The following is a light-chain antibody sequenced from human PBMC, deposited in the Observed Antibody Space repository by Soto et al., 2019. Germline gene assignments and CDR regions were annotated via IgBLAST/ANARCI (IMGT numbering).Light chain of an antibody. CDR3: QQYSSYSRT. Sequence: IQMNQSASTLSAFVGHRVTITCRASQRRSSWLAWYQQKPGKVPKLLIHDASSLESGVPSRFSVSGSGTEFTLTISSLQDDDVATYDCQQYSSYSRTFGQGTKVDIK. CDR1: QRRSSW. V-gene: IGKV1-5*01. J-gene: IGKJ1*01. CDR2: DAS.